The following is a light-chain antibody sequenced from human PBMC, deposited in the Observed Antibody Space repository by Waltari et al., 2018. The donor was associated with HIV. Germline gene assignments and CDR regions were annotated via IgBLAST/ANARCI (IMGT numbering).Light chain of an antibody. CDR1: TPTIACNA. CDR2: RKE. J-gene: IGLJ1*01. V-gene: IGLV1-47*01. Sequence: QSGLTQPPSVSGTPGQRLTVPRPGNTPTIACNAVFWYRQLPGTAPSLLIYRKEQRPSGVAVRFSGSRSGASAALVILGLRVEDEADYYCASWDDRLNGHVFGTGTTVSV. CDR3: ASWDDRLNGHV.